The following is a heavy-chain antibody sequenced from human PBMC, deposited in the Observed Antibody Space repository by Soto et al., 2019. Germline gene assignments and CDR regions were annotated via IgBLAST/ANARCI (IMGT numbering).Heavy chain of an antibody. J-gene: IGHJ4*02. V-gene: IGHV4-59*01. D-gene: IGHD6-19*01. CDR1: GGSISGSY. CDR2: VYYTGST. CDR3: ARSVAVPGAHIDY. Sequence: SETLSLTCSVSGGSISGSYWSWIRQSPGKGLEWLGYVYYTGSTNYSPPLRSRLSISVDTSKNEFSLRLSSVTAADTAVYFCARSVAVPGAHIDYWGQGTQVTVSS.